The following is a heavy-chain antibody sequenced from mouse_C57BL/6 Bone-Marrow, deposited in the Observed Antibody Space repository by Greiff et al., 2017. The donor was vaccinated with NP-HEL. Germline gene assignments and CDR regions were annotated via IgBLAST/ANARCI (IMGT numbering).Heavy chain of an antibody. V-gene: IGHV1-59*01. Sequence: QVHVKQSGAELVRPGTSVKLSCKASGYTFTSYWMHWVKQRPGQGLEWIGVIDPSDSYTNYNQKFKGKATLTVDTSSSTAYMQLSSLTSEDSAVYYCARGGSALVAYYYAMDYWGQGTSVTVSS. J-gene: IGHJ4*01. CDR2: IDPSDSYT. CDR1: GYTFTSYW. CDR3: ARGGSALVAYYYAMDY. D-gene: IGHD1-1*02.